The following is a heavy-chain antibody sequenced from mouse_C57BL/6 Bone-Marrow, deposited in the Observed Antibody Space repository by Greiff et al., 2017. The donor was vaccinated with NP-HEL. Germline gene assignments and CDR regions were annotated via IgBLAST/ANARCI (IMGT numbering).Heavy chain of an antibody. V-gene: IGHV10-3*01. J-gene: IGHJ1*03. Sequence: EVNVVESGGGLVQPKGSLKLSCAASGFTFNTYAMHWVRQAPGKGLEWVARIRSKSSNYATYYADSVKDRFTISRDDSQSMLYLQMNNLKTEDTAMYYCVRGVTTVVAREGYFDVWGTGTTVTVSS. CDR2: IRSKSSNYAT. CDR1: GFTFNTYA. CDR3: VRGVTTVVAREGYFDV. D-gene: IGHD1-1*01.